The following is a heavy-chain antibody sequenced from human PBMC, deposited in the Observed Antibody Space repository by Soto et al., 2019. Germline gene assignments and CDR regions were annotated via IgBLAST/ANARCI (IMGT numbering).Heavy chain of an antibody. CDR1: GGTFSSYA. Sequence: SVKVSCKASGGTFSSYAISWVRQAPGQGLEWMGGIIPIFGTANYAQKFQGRGTITADESTSTAYMELSSLRSGDTAVYYCARDPGLYDISGYYHRWFDPWGQGTLVTVSS. J-gene: IGHJ5*02. CDR2: IIPIFGTA. D-gene: IGHD3-22*01. V-gene: IGHV1-69*13. CDR3: ARDPGLYDISGYYHRWFDP.